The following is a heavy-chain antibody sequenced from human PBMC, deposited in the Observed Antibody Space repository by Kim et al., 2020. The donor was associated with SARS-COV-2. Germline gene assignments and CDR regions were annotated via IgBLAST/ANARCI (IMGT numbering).Heavy chain of an antibody. V-gene: IGHV3-48*02. Sequence: KRLITISRDNAKNSLYLQMNSLRDEDTAVYYCARDLDYDFWSGYAKTFDYWGQGTLVTVSS. J-gene: IGHJ4*02. CDR3: ARDLDYDFWSGYAKTFDY. D-gene: IGHD3-3*01.